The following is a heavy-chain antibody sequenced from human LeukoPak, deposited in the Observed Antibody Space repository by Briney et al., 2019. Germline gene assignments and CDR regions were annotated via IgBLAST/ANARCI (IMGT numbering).Heavy chain of an antibody. CDR3: ASRRYYDSSGYLRFDY. J-gene: IGHJ4*02. CDR1: GGSISSSNW. D-gene: IGHD3-22*01. V-gene: IGHV4-4*02. CDR2: IYHSGST. Sequence: SETLSLTCAVSGGSISSSNWWSWVRQPPGKGLEWIGEIYHSGSTNYNPSLKSRVTISVDKSKNQFSLKLSSVTAADTAVYYCASRRYYDSSGYLRFDYWGQGTLVTVSS.